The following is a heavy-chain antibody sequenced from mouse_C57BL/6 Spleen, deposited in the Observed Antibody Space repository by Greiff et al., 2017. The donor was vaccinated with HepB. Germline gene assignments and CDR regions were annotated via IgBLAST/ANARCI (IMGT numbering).Heavy chain of an antibody. V-gene: IGHV1-55*01. CDR1: GYTFTSYW. J-gene: IGHJ3*01. CDR2: IYPGSGST. Sequence: QVQLQQSGAELVKPGASVKMSCKASGYTFTSYWITWVKQRPGQGLEWIGDIYPGSGSTNYNEKFKSKATLTVDTSSSTAYMQLSSLTSEDSAVYYCAWSYGRSPAWFAYWGQGTLVTVSA. D-gene: IGHD1-1*01. CDR3: AWSYGRSPAWFAY.